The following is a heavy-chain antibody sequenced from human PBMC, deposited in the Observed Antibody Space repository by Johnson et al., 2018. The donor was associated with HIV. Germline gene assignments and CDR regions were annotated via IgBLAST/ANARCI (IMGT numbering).Heavy chain of an antibody. D-gene: IGHD2-8*02. CDR3: GRESTGAGTAFDI. Sequence: QVQLVESGGGLIQPGGSLRLSCAVSGFSVSNNYMSWVRQAPGKGLEWVAVISYDGSNKYYADSVKGRFTISRDNSKNTLYLQMNSLRAEDTAVYYCGRESTGAGTAFDIWGQGTMVTVSS. CDR1: GFSVSNNY. J-gene: IGHJ3*02. CDR2: ISYDGSNK. V-gene: IGHV3-30*03.